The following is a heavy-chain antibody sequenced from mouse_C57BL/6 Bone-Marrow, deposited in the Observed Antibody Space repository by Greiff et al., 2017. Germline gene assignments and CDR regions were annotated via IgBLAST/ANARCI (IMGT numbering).Heavy chain of an antibody. J-gene: IGHJ4*01. CDR2: IYPGSGST. V-gene: IGHV1-54*01. CDR1: GYAFTNYL. Sequence: VQLQQSGAELVRPGTSVKVSCKASGYAFTNYLIEWVKQRPGQGLEWIGDIYPGSGSTTYNEKFKSKATLTVDTSSSTAYMQLSSLTSEDSAVYYCARCGDDYDYAMDYWGQGTTVTVSS. CDR3: ARCGDDYDYAMDY. D-gene: IGHD2-4*01.